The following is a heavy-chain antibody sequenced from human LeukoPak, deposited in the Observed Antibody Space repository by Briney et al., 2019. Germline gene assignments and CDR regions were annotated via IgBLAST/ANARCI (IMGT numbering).Heavy chain of an antibody. J-gene: IGHJ4*02. Sequence: GASVKVSCKASGYTFTNYDINWVRQATGQGLEWVGWMNPNSGNTGYTQKFQGRVTMTRNTSISTAYMELSSLRSEDTAVYYRARAGDNYYDSSGYYYADWGQGTLVTVSS. CDR1: GYTFTNYD. CDR3: ARAGDNYYDSSGYYYAD. V-gene: IGHV1-8*01. CDR2: MNPNSGNT. D-gene: IGHD3-22*01.